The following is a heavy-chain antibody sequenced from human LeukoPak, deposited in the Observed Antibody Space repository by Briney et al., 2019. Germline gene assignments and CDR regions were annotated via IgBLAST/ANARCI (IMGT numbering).Heavy chain of an antibody. Sequence: GGSLRLSCAVSGFTFTSYWMSWVRQASGKGLEWVANINEDGSYKFHADSVKGRLTISRDNSKNSLYLQMSSLRADDTAVYYCARDATRGGDNDYWGQGTRVIVSS. CDR3: ARDATRGGDNDY. CDR1: GFTFTSYW. CDR2: INEDGSYK. J-gene: IGHJ4*02. D-gene: IGHD2-21*02. V-gene: IGHV3-7*01.